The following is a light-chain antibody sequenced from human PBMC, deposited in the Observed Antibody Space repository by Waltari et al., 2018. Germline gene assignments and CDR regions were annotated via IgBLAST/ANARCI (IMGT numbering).Light chain of an antibody. CDR2: SAS. J-gene: IGKJ5*01. CDR1: QGIAKL. V-gene: IGKV1-16*01. Sequence: SSLSASVGDRVIITCRASQGIAKLLAWYQQKPGKAPKSLIHSASTLHGGVPARFTGSGSWTDFNLTISGLQPEDLATYYCQQYFSYPITFGQGTRL. CDR3: QQYFSYPIT.